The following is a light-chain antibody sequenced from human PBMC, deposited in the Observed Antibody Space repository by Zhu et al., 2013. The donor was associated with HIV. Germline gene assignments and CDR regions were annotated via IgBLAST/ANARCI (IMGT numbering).Light chain of an antibody. V-gene: IGKV3-15*01. CDR3: YHYNHWPRT. J-gene: IGKJ1*01. CDR1: MSVGTR. CDR2: DAS. Sequence: TQSPASLSVSPGETATVSCRTGMSVGTRLAWFQQRPGQTPRLLVYDASTRSTGVPARFSGSGSGSQFTLTITSLQPEDVGVYYCYHYNHWPRTFGPRDRG.